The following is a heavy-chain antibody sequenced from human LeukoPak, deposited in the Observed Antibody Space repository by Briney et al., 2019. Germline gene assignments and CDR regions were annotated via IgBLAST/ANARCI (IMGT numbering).Heavy chain of an antibody. CDR3: ARETSGSYYGQQYYYYYMDV. J-gene: IGHJ6*03. D-gene: IGHD1-26*01. CDR1: GFTFSSYW. V-gene: IGHV3-7*01. CDR2: IKQDGSEK. Sequence: GGSLRLSCAASGFTFSSYWMSWVRQAPGKGLEWVANIKQDGSEKYYVGSVKGRFTISRDNAKNSLYLQMNSLRAEDTAVYYCARETSGSYYGQQYYYYYMDVWGKGTTVTVSS.